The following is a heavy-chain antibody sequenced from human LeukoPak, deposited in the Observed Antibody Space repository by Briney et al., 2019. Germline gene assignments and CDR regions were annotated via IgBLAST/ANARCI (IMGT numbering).Heavy chain of an antibody. CDR3: ARDRGGYSYVMGYFDY. CDR1: GFTFSSYS. D-gene: IGHD5-18*01. CDR2: ISYDGSNK. Sequence: GSLRLSCAASGFTFSSYSMNWVRQAPGKGLEWVAVISYDGSNKYYADSVKGRFTISRDNSKNTLYLQMNSLRAEDTAAYYCARDRGGYSYVMGYFDYWGQGTLVTVSS. J-gene: IGHJ4*02. V-gene: IGHV3-30*03.